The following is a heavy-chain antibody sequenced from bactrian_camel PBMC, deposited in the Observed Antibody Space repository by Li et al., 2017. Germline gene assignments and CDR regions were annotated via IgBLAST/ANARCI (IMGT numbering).Heavy chain of an antibody. Sequence: HVQLVESGGGSVPNGGSLRLSCVGSGVRHSVNCMGWFRQVPGKERERVATLYSGGRGPYYADSVRGRFTISEDNAKITVYLLMNNLKPEDTAVYYCASMAKGSLVITDTCGVGRALWGQGTQVTVS. CDR1: GVRHSVNC. J-gene: IGHJ4*01. CDR2: LYSGGRGP. D-gene: IGHD1*01. V-gene: IGHV3S1*01. CDR3: ASMAKGSLVITDTCGVGRAL.